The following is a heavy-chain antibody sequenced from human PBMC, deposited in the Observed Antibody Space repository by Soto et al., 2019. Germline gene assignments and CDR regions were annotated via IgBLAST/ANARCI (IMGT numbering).Heavy chain of an antibody. CDR3: ARDTPGLAETNWFEP. CDR1: DYSISSGYY. J-gene: IGHJ5*02. D-gene: IGHD2-15*01. CDR2: IHHTGST. V-gene: IGHV4-38-2*02. Sequence: SETLSLTCAVSDYSISSGYYWGWIRQPPGKGLEWIGSIHHTGSTYYNPSLKSRVTISVDTSKNQFSLKLSSVTAADTAVYFCARDTPGLAETNWFEPWGQGTLVTV.